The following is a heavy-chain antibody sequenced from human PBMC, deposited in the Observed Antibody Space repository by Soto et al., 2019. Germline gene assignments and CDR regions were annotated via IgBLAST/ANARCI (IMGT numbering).Heavy chain of an antibody. J-gene: IGHJ4*02. CDR1: GFTFSSYE. CDR3: ARMGWPKTYYFDY. Sequence: QPGGSLRLSCAASGFTFSSYEMNWVRQAPGKGLEWVSYISSSGSTIYYADSVKGRFTISRDNAKNSLYLQMNSLRAEDTAVYYCARMGWPKTYYFDYWGQGALVTVSS. V-gene: IGHV3-48*03. CDR2: ISSSGSTI. D-gene: IGHD6-19*01.